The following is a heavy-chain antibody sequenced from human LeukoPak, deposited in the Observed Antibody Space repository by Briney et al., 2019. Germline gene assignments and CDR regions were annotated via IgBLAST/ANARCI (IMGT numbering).Heavy chain of an antibody. J-gene: IGHJ4*02. CDR3: ESGQVGATTLFDC. D-gene: IGHD1-26*01. V-gene: IGHV4-59*01. CDR2: IYYSGST. Sequence: TPSETLSLTCTGSGAPSSRIYWSWIRQPPGKGLEWIDYIYYSGSTNYNPSVKSRVTISVDTAKNQFSMILTSETAADTAVYYCESGQVGATTLFDCWGQGTLVTVSS. CDR1: GAPSSRIY.